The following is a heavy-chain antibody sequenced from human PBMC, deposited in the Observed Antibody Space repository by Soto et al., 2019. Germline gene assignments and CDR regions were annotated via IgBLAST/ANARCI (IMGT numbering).Heavy chain of an antibody. CDR1: VFTFSSYS. Sequence: PGGSLRLSCAASVFTFSSYSMNWFRQAPGKGLEWVSSISSSSSYIYYADSVKGRFTISRDNAKNSLYLQMNSLRAEDTAVYYCARIVGATKRFLDYWGQGTLVTVSS. V-gene: IGHV3-21*01. CDR2: ISSSSSYI. J-gene: IGHJ4*02. CDR3: ARIVGATKRFLDY. D-gene: IGHD1-26*01.